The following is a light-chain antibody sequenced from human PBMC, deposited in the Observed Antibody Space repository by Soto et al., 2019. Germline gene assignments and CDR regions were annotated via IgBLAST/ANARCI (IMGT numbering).Light chain of an antibody. CDR2: ASS. J-gene: IGKJ5*01. CDR1: QTISSY. CDR3: QQTYITLIT. V-gene: IGKV1-39*01. Sequence: DIQMTQSPSSLSASVGDRVTITCRASQTISSYLNWYQQRPGKAPNLLIYASSSLQSGVPPRFSGSGSGTDFTLTISSLQPEDFATYYCQQTYITLITFGQGTRLEIK.